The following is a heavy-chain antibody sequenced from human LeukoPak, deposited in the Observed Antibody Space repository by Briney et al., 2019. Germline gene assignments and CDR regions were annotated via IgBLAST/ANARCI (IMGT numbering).Heavy chain of an antibody. D-gene: IGHD3-16*02. J-gene: IGHJ4*02. CDR2: ISGSGGST. CDR3: ANGAYRYVWGSYQSF. V-gene: IGHV3-23*01. Sequence: GGSLRLSCAASGFTFSSYAMHWVRQAPGKGLEWVSAISGSGGSTYYADSVKGRFTISRDNSKNTLYLQMNSLRAEDTAVYYCANGAYRYVWGSYQSFWGQGTLVTVSS. CDR1: GFTFSSYA.